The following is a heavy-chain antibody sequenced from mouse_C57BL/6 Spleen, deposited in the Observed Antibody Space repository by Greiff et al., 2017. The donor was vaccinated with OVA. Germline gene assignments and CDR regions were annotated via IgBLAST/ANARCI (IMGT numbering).Heavy chain of an antibody. CDR2: INPYNGGT. J-gene: IGHJ2*01. V-gene: IGHV1-19*01. CDR3: ARNRAYNYFDY. D-gene: IGHD3-3*01. Sequence: VHVKQSGPVLVKPGASVKMSCKASGYTFTDYYMNWVKQSHGKSLEWIGVINPYNGGTSYNQKFKGKATLTVDKSSSTAYMELNSLTSEDSAVYYCARNRAYNYFDYWGQGTTLTVSS. CDR1: GYTFTDYY.